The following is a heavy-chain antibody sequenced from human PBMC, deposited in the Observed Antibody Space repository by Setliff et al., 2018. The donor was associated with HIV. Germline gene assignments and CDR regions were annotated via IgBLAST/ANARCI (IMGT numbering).Heavy chain of an antibody. CDR2: FHHSGSA. Sequence: SETLSLTCNVSGGSISSDSYYWGWIRQPPGKGLEWIGSFHHSGSASYNPSLRSRVTISEDTSKNQFSLKLTSVTAADTAVYYCARHPGGLYCRSTTCQGWCFDPWGQGTLVTVSS. J-gene: IGHJ5*02. D-gene: IGHD2-2*01. CDR3: ARHPGGLYCRSTTCQGWCFDP. CDR1: GGSISSDSYY. V-gene: IGHV4-39*01.